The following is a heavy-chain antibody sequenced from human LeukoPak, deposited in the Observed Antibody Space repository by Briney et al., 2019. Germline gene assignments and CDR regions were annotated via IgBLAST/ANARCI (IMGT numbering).Heavy chain of an antibody. CDR3: VGQLLRVV. V-gene: IGHV3-7*01. CDR1: GFPSSGYW. Sequence: GGSLRLSCTASGFPSSGYWISWVRQAPGKGLEWVANIKEDGSVQDYVDPVKGRFTISRDNAKNSVYLQMSSLRVDDTAVYYCVGQLLRVVWGKGTTVTVSS. D-gene: IGHD2-2*01. J-gene: IGHJ6*04. CDR2: IKEDGSVQ.